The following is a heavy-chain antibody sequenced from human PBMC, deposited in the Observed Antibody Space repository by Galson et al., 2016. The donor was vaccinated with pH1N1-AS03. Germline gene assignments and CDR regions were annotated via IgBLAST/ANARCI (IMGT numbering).Heavy chain of an antibody. CDR2: ISGSGGST. Sequence: SLRLSYAASGFVFSNYAMTWVRQAPGKGLEWVSSISGSGGSTYYADSVKGRFAISRDNSKNTLYLQMNSLRADDTALYYCAKALEIGYYYYYGLDVWGQGTTVTVS. V-gene: IGHV3-23*01. CDR1: GFVFSNYA. D-gene: IGHD1-1*01. CDR3: AKALEIGYYYYYGLDV. J-gene: IGHJ6*02.